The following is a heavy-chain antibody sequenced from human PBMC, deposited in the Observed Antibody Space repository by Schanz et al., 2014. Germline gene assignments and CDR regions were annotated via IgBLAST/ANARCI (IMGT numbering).Heavy chain of an antibody. J-gene: IGHJ6*02. CDR2: MSYDGSNK. D-gene: IGHD3-10*01. CDR1: GFTFSASA. CDR3: ARAQGVIRLYYGVDV. Sequence: QVQLVESGGGLVQPGGSLKLSCAASGFTFSASAMHWVRQAPGKGLEWVAVMSYDGSNKYYADSVRGRFTISRDNSMNTVYLQMNSLRSDDAAVYYCARAQGVIRLYYGVDVWGQGTTVTVSS. V-gene: IGHV3-30*14.